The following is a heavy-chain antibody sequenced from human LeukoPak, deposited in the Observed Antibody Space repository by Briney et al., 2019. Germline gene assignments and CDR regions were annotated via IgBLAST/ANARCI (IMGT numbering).Heavy chain of an antibody. CDR2: TNPNSGGT. Sequence: ASVKVSCKASGYTXTGNHMHGVRQAPGQGLEWMGWTNPNSGGTNYAQKFQGRVIMTRDTSISTAYMELSRLGSDDTAVYYCARGGSTDSIHSCGGNCYFLDYWGQGILVTVSS. V-gene: IGHV1-2*02. CDR1: GYTXTGNH. CDR3: ARGGSTDSIHSCGGNCYFLDY. J-gene: IGHJ4*02. D-gene: IGHD2-21*02.